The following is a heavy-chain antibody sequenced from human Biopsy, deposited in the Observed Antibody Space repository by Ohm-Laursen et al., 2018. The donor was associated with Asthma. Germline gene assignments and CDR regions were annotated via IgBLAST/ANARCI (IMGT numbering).Heavy chain of an antibody. Sequence: TLSLTWVVSGDSINSSGYSWNWIRQPPGKGLEWIAYLFHSGTTYYNPSLKSRVTISVDRSKRQFSLKVNSVTAADTAVYYCARMITMIQAANYYSYAMDVWGQGTTVTVSS. CDR1: GDSINSSGYS. CDR2: LFHSGTT. D-gene: IGHD3-22*01. CDR3: ARMITMIQAANYYSYAMDV. V-gene: IGHV4-30-2*01. J-gene: IGHJ6*02.